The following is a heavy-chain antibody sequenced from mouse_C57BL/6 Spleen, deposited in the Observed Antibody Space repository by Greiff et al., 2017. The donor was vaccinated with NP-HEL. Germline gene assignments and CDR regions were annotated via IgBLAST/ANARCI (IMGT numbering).Heavy chain of an antibody. V-gene: IGHV1-55*01. CDR3: ARDTYYYGSSYRRGY. Sequence: QVQLQQPGAELVKPGASVKMSCKASGYTFTSYWITWVKQRPGQGLEWIGDIYPGSGSTNYNEKFKSKATLTVDTSSSTAYMQLSSLTSEDSAVYYCARDTYYYGSSYRRGYWGQGTTLTVSS. D-gene: IGHD1-1*01. CDR2: IYPGSGST. J-gene: IGHJ2*01. CDR1: GYTFTSYW.